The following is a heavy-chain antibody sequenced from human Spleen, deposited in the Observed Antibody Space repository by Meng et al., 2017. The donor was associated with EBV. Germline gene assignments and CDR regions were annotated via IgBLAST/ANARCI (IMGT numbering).Heavy chain of an antibody. Sequence: HVQLGRSGAEVKKPGASVKVSCKASGYTFTSYSMHWVRQAPGQGLEWMGIINPIGGYTDFAQNFQGRVTVTSDTSTTTVFMELASLRYEDTAVYFCARSSEWNWFDSWGQGTLVTVSS. CDR1: GYTFTSYS. CDR2: INPIGGYT. J-gene: IGHJ5*01. CDR3: ARSSEWNWFDS. V-gene: IGHV1-46*01. D-gene: IGHD3-10*01.